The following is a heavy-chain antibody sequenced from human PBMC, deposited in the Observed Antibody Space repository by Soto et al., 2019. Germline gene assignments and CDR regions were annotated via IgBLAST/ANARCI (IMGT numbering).Heavy chain of an antibody. D-gene: IGHD1-26*01. J-gene: IGHJ6*02. CDR3: AKAPVSGSYYYYYGMDV. Sequence: GGFIRLPSTASGVTFISYARSWVRQAPGKGLEWVSAISGSGGSTYYADSVKGRFTISRDNSKNTLYLQMNSLRAEDTAVYYCAKAPVSGSYYYYYGMDVWGQGTTVTVSS. V-gene: IGHV3-23*01. CDR1: GVTFISYA. CDR2: ISGSGGST.